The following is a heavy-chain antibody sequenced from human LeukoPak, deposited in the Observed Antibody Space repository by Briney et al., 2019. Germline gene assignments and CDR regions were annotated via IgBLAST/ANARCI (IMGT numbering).Heavy chain of an antibody. CDR2: VSYDGSNT. Sequence: GGSLRLSCVASGFTFNAYAMHWVRQSPGKGLEWVAVVSYDGSNTNYADSVRGRLTVSRDNSKNTVYLELQSLTTDDTAVFYCARDWGDLLAFGPWGQGTLVIVSS. J-gene: IGHJ5*02. CDR1: GFTFNAYA. CDR3: ARDWGDLLAFGP. D-gene: IGHD3-3*01. V-gene: IGHV3-30*03.